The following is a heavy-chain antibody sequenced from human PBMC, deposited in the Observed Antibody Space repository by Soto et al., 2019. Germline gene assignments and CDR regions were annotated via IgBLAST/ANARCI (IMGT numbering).Heavy chain of an antibody. CDR2: IYYSGST. D-gene: IGHD4-17*01. CDR3: ARAHYDYGDYINAFDI. V-gene: IGHV4-59*01. J-gene: IGHJ3*02. Sequence: SETLSLTCTVSGGSISSYYWSWIRQPPGKGLEWIGYIYYSGSTNYNPSLKSRVTISVDTSKNQFSLKLSSVTAADTAVYYCARAHYDYGDYINAFDIWGQGTMVTVSS. CDR1: GGSISSYY.